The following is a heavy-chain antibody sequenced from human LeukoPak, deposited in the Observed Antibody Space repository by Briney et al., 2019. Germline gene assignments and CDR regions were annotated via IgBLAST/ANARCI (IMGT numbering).Heavy chain of an antibody. D-gene: IGHD1-26*01. CDR1: GYTFTSYA. V-gene: IGHV1-3*01. CDR2: ISAGNGNT. J-gene: IGHJ4*02. Sequence: ASVKVSCKASGYTFTSYAIHWVRQAPGQRLEWMGWISAGNGNTKYSQNFQGRVTFISDTSATTAFMELSSLRSEDAAVYYCARDSGSGSNDYWGQGTLVTVSS. CDR3: ARDSGSGSNDY.